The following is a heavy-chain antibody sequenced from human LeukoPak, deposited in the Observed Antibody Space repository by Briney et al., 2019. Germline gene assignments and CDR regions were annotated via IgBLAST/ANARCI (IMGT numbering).Heavy chain of an antibody. J-gene: IGHJ4*02. V-gene: IGHV3-23*01. CDR1: GFTFRIHA. Sequence: TGGSLRLSCAGSGFTFRIHAMSWVRKAPGKGLNGVSTIGGGDPYYAASVHGRFTISRDDSQSTVQLQSNGLTSEDTTLYYCSKDWIPYNRVFDCFDFWGQGTLVTVSS. CDR2: IGGGDP. CDR3: SKDWIPYNRVFDCFDF. D-gene: IGHD1-1*01.